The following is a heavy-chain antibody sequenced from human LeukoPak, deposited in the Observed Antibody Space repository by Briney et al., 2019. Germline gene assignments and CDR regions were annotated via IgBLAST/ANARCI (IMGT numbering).Heavy chain of an antibody. CDR3: ARLSEGYYYYYMDV. CDR1: GGSFSGYY. V-gene: IGHV4-34*01. J-gene: IGHJ6*03. Sequence: SETLSLTCAVYGGSFSGYYWSWIRQPPGEGLEWIGEINRSGSTNYNPSLKSRVTISVDTSKNQFSLKLSSVTAADTAVYYCARLSEGYYYYYMDVWGKGTTVTISS. CDR2: INRSGST.